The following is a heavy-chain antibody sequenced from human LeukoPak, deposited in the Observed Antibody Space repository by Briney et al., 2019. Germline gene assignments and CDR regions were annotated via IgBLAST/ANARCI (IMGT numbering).Heavy chain of an antibody. Sequence: AAVKVSCKASGYTFTGYYMHWVRQAPGQGLEWMGWINPNSGGTNYAQKFQGRVTMTRDTSISTAYMELSRLRSDDTAVYYCAREGGGYNYMGHDAFDIWGQGTMVTVSS. J-gene: IGHJ3*02. D-gene: IGHD5-24*01. V-gene: IGHV1-2*02. CDR2: INPNSGGT. CDR1: GYTFTGYY. CDR3: AREGGGYNYMGHDAFDI.